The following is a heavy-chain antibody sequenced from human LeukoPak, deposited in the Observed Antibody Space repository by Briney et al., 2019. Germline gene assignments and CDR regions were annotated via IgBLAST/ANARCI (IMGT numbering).Heavy chain of an antibody. Sequence: PSETLSLTCAVYGGSISGYYWCWIRQPPGKGLEWIGEINHTGSTNYNPSLKSRVTISVDTSKNQFSLKLSSVTAADTAVYYCACISGYSAPGAIPRGRDNCFDPWGQGTLVTVSS. J-gene: IGHJ5*02. CDR2: INHTGST. D-gene: IGHD5-18*01. V-gene: IGHV4-34*01. CDR1: GGSISGYY. CDR3: ACISGYSAPGAIPRGRDNCFDP.